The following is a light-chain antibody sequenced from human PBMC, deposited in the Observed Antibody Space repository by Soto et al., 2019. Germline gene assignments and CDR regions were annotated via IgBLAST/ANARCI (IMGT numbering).Light chain of an antibody. J-gene: IGKJ2*01. Sequence: DIQMTQSPSSLSASVGDRVTITCRASQTISTYLNWYQQKPGKGPKLLIYGASSLQSGVPSRFSGSGSGTDFTLTISSLQPEDFATYFCPQSYSSPLYTFGQGTKLEI. CDR2: GAS. V-gene: IGKV1-39*01. CDR1: QTISTY. CDR3: PQSYSSPLYT.